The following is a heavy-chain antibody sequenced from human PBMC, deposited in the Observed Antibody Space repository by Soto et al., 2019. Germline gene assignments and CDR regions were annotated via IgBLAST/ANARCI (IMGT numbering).Heavy chain of an antibody. J-gene: IGHJ4*02. CDR1: GYTFTSYS. CDR2: ISAYNGNT. Sequence: ASVKVSCKASGYTFTSYSISWVRQAPGQGLEWMGWISAYNGNTNYAQKLQGRVTMTTDTSTSTAYMELSSLRSEDTAVYYCARDSSGSTVTRLDYWGQGTLVTVSS. D-gene: IGHD4-17*01. CDR3: ARDSSGSTVTRLDY. V-gene: IGHV1-18*04.